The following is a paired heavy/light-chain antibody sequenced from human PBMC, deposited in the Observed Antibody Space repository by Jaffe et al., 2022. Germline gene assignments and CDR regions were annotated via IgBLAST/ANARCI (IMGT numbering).Light chain of an antibody. Sequence: DIQLTQSPSFLSASVGDRVTITCRASQGISSYLAWYQQKPGKAPKLLIYAASTLQSGVPSRFSGSGSGTEFTLTISSLQPEDFATYYCQQLNSYPRAWTFGQGTKVEIK. CDR3: QQLNSYPRAWT. J-gene: IGKJ1*01. CDR1: QGISSY. CDR2: AAS. V-gene: IGKV1-9*01.
Heavy chain of an antibody. Sequence: QVQLQESGPGLVKPSETLSLTCTVSGGSISSYYWSWIRQPPGKGLEWIGYIYYSGSTNYNPSLKSRVTISVDTSKNQFSLKLSSVTAADTAVYYCARGQTYYDILTIPGYFDYWGQGTLVTVSS. D-gene: IGHD3-9*01. V-gene: IGHV4-59*01. CDR3: ARGQTYYDILTIPGYFDY. CDR2: IYYSGST. J-gene: IGHJ4*02. CDR1: GGSISSYY.